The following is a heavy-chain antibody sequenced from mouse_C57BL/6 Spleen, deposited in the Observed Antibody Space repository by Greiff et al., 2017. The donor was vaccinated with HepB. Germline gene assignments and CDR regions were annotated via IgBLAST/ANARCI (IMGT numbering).Heavy chain of an antibody. CDR2: IDPETGGT. V-gene: IGHV1-15*01. CDR1: GYTFTDYE. J-gene: IGHJ4*01. Sequence: QVQLQQSGAELVRPGASVTLSCKASGYTFTDYEMHWVKQTPVHGLEWIGAIDPETGGTAYNQKFKGKAILTADKSSSTAYMELRSLTSEDSAVYYCTRKGLLRGYAMDYWGQGTSVTVSS. D-gene: IGHD3-1*01. CDR3: TRKGLLRGYAMDY.